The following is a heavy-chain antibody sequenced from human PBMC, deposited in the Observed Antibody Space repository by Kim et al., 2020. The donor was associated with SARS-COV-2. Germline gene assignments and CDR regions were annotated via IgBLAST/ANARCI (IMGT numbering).Heavy chain of an antibody. CDR1: GFTFSSYA. CDR3: VKFGSSGWYSFSNWFDP. D-gene: IGHD6-19*01. V-gene: IGHV3-64D*09. Sequence: GGSLRLSCSASGFTFSSYAMHWVRQAPGKGLEYVSAISSNGGSTYYADSVKGRFTISRDNSKNTLYLQMSSLRAEDTAVYYCVKFGSSGWYSFSNWFDPWGQGTLVTDSS. J-gene: IGHJ5*02. CDR2: ISSNGGST.